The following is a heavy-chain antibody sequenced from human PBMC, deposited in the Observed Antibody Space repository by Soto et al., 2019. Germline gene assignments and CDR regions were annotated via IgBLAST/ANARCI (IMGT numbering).Heavy chain of an antibody. Sequence: SVKVSCKGSGYTFTAYYMHWVRKAHGQGLEWMCWVKPWNGTTSFENKFKGRVTMTRDTSISTAYMEMSGLRSDDTAMYYCARDNYANFDXWGQGTLVTVS. D-gene: IGHD2-8*01. J-gene: IGHJ4*02. CDR3: ARDNYANFDX. CDR2: VKPWNGTT. CDR1: GYTFTAYY. V-gene: IGHV1-2*07.